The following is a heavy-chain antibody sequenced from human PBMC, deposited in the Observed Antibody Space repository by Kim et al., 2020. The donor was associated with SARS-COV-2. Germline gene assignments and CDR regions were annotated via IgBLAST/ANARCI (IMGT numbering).Heavy chain of an antibody. Sequence: SVKVSCKASGGTFSSYTISWVRQAPGQGLEWMGRIIPILGIANYAQKFQGRVTITADKSTSTAYMELSSLRSEDTAVYYCARRYLSQLLWFGESTYGMDVWGQGTTVTVSS. CDR2: IIPILGIA. CDR3: ARRYLSQLLWFGESTYGMDV. V-gene: IGHV1-69*02. J-gene: IGHJ6*02. D-gene: IGHD3-10*01. CDR1: GGTFSSYT.